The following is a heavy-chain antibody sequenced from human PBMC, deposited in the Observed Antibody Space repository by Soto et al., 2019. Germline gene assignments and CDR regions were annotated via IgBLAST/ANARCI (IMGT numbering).Heavy chain of an antibody. CDR1: GFTFSSYG. J-gene: IGHJ6*02. CDR2: ISYDGSNK. Sequence: QVQLVESGGGVVQPGRSLRLSCAASGFTFSSYGMHWVRQAPGKGLEWVAVISYDGSNKYYADSVKGRFTISRDNSKNTRYLQMNSLRAEDTAVYYCAKAPAAKYYYYYGMDVWGQGTTVTVSS. CDR3: AKAPAAKYYYYYGMDV. D-gene: IGHD2-2*01. V-gene: IGHV3-30*18.